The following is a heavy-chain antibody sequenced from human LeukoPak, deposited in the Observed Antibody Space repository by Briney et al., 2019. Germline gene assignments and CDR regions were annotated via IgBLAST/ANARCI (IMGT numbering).Heavy chain of an antibody. V-gene: IGHV4-4*07. CDR3: AREGYSYGWYYFDY. D-gene: IGHD5-18*01. CDR2: IYTSGIT. J-gene: IGHJ4*02. Sequence: SETLSLTCTVSGGSISGYYWSWLLQPAGKGLEWIGRIYTSGITNYNPSLKSRVTMSVDTSKKQFSLKLNSVTAADTAVYYCAREGYSYGWYYFDYWGQGTLVTVSS. CDR1: GGSISGYY.